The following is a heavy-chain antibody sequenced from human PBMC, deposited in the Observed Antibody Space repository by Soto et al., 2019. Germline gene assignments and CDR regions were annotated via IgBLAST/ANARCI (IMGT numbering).Heavy chain of an antibody. Sequence: PSETLSLTCTVSGGSISNYYWSWIRQPPGKGLEWIGYIYYTGTTNYNPSLKSRVTISLDTSKSQFSMELTSVTAADTAIYYCARDRWLDPWGQGILVTVSS. CDR3: ARDRWLDP. CDR1: GGSISNYY. CDR2: IYYTGTT. J-gene: IGHJ5*02. V-gene: IGHV4-59*01.